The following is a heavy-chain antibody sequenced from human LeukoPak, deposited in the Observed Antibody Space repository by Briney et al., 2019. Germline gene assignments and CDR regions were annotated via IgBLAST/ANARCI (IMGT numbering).Heavy chain of an antibody. V-gene: IGHV1-24*01. CDR3: ATEFRKSSSTSCYRIDY. D-gene: IGHD2-2*02. J-gene: IGHJ4*02. CDR2: FYPEDGET. CDR1: GYTLTELC. Sequence: GSVKVSCKVSGYTLTELCMQWVRQAPGKGREGMGGFYPEDGETIYAQKVQGRVTMTEDTSTDTAYMELSSLRSEDTAVYYCATEFRKSSSTSCYRIDYWGQGTLVTVSS.